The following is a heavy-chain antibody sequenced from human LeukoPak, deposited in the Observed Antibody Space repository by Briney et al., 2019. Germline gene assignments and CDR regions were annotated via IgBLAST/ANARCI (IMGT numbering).Heavy chain of an antibody. V-gene: IGHV5-51*01. CDR1: GYSFTTYW. D-gene: IGHD6-19*01. CDR3: ARHLRPYSIGWYHLGYFDY. CDR2: IFPGDSDT. Sequence: MHGESLKISCKGSGYSFTTYWIGWVRQMPGRGLELMGIIFPGDSDTRYSPSFQGQVTISADKSISTAYLQWSSLRASDTAMYYCARHLRPYSIGWYHLGYFDYWGQGTLVTVSS. J-gene: IGHJ4*02.